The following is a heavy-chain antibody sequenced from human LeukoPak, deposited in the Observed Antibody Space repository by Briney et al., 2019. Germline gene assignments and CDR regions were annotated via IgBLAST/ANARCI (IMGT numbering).Heavy chain of an antibody. V-gene: IGHV3-21*01. CDR2: ITGSSSYI. J-gene: IGHJ4*02. CDR1: GFTFSSYS. CDR3: ARDPEGDY. Sequence: PGGSLRLSCAASGFTFSSYSMNWVRQAPGRGLEWVSSITGSSSYIYCADSVKGRFTISRDNAKNSLYLQMNSLRAEDTAVYYCARDPEGDYWGQGTLVTVSS.